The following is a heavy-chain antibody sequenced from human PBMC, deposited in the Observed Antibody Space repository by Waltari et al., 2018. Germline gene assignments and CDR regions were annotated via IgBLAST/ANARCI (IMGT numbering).Heavy chain of an antibody. CDR1: GGSISSYY. CDR2: IHTSGST. CDR3: AREGLYDFWSGYTNFDY. Sequence: QVQLQESGPGLVKPSETLSLTCTVSGGSISSYYWSWIRQPAGQGLEWIGRIHTSGSTNYNPSLKSRVTMSVDTSKNQLSLKLSSVTAADTAVYYCAREGLYDFWSGYTNFDYWGQGTLVTVSS. D-gene: IGHD3-3*01. V-gene: IGHV4-4*07. J-gene: IGHJ4*02.